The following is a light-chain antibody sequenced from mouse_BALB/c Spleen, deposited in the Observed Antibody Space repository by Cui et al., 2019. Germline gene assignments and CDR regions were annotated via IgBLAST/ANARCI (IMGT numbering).Light chain of an antibody. CDR1: SSVSY. J-gene: IGKJ1*01. CDR3: QQWT. CDR2: ATS. V-gene: IGKV4-72*01. Sequence: QIVLSQSPAILSASPGEKVTMTCRASSSVSYMYWYQQKPGSSPKPWIYATSNLASGGPARFSGSGSGTAYALTISRVEAEDAATYYCQQWTFGGGTKLEIK.